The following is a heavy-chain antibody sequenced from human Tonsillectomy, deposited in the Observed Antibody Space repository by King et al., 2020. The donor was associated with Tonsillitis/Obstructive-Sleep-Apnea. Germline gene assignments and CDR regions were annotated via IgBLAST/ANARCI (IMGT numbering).Heavy chain of an antibody. CDR1: GFTFSDYY. Sequence: QVQLVESGGGLVKPGGSLRLSCAASGFTFSDYYMSWIRQAPGKGLEWVSYISGNSGYRKYADSMRGRFTISRDNAKNSLYLQMNSLRAEDTAVYYCARAETFYGGSPDYWGQGTLVTVSS. CDR3: ARAETFYGGSPDY. J-gene: IGHJ4*02. V-gene: IGHV3-11*06. D-gene: IGHD4-23*01. CDR2: ISGNSGYR.